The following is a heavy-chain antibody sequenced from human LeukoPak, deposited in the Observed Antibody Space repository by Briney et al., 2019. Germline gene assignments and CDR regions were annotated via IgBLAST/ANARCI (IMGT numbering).Heavy chain of an antibody. CDR2: IYYSGST. Sequence: SETLSLTCTVSGGSISSSSYYWGWIRQPPGKGLEWIGSIYYSGSTYYNPSLKSRVTISVDTSKNQFSLKLSSVTAADTAVYYCARAHEFDYYMDVWGKGTTVTISS. D-gene: IGHD3-10*01. CDR1: GGSISSSSYY. CDR3: ARAHEFDYYMDV. J-gene: IGHJ6*03. V-gene: IGHV4-39*07.